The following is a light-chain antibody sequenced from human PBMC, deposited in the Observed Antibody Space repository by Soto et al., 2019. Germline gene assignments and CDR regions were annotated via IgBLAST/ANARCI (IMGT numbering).Light chain of an antibody. J-gene: IGKJ2*01. V-gene: IGKV3-15*01. CDR2: AAS. CDR3: QQYNNWPYN. CDR1: QSVSRN. Sequence: EIVMRQSPATLSVSPGEKATLSCRASQSVSRNLAWYQPKPGQAPRLLIYAASTRATGIPARFSGSGSATESTLTFRSLQSEDFAVYYCQQYNNWPYNFGQRTRLEIK.